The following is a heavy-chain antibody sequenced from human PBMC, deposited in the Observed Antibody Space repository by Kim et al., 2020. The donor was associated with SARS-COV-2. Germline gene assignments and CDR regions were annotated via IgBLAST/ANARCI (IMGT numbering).Heavy chain of an antibody. CDR3: ARGGGVSGYDLDY. CDR2: IYYSGST. J-gene: IGHJ4*02. D-gene: IGHD5-12*01. V-gene: IGHV4-39*07. CDR1: GGSISSSSYY. Sequence: SETLSLTCTVSGGSISSSSYYWGWIRQPPGKGLEWIGSIYYSGSTYYNPSLKSRVTISVDTSKNQFSLKLSSVTAADTAVYYCARGGGVSGYDLDYWGQG.